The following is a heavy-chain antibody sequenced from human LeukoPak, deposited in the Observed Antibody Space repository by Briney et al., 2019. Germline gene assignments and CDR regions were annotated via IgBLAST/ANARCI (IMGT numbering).Heavy chain of an antibody. CDR3: ARKRGGKQLGYCSSTSCSHGLLAFDI. CDR2: IYYSGST. V-gene: IGHV4-30-4*08. J-gene: IGHJ3*02. Sequence: PSETLSLTCTVSGVSISSSSYYWSWIRQPPGKGLEWIGYIYYSGSTYYNPSLKSRVTISVDTSKNQFSLKLSSVTAADTAVYYCARKRGGKQLGYCSSTSCSHGLLAFDIWGQGTMVTVSS. D-gene: IGHD2-2*01. CDR1: GVSISSSSYY.